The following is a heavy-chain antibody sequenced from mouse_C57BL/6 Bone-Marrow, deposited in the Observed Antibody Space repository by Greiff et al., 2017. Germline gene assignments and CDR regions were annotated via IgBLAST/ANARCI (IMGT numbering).Heavy chain of an antibody. V-gene: IGHV1-59*01. CDR3: ARAPITTVVATWYFDV. CDR2: IDPSDSYT. CDR1: GYTFTSYW. J-gene: IGHJ1*03. Sequence: QVQLQQPGAELVRPGTSVKLSCKASGYTFTSYWMYWVKQRPGQGLEWIGVIDPSDSYTNYNQKFKGKATLTVDTSSSTAYMQLSSLTSEDSAVYYCARAPITTVVATWYFDVWGTGTTVTVSS. D-gene: IGHD1-1*01.